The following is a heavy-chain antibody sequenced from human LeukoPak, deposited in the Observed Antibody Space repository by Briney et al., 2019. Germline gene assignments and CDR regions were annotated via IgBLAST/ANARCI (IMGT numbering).Heavy chain of an antibody. V-gene: IGHV3-7*03. CDR1: GFTFSHYY. D-gene: IGHD3-9*01. CDR2: IKQDGSEQ. J-gene: IGHJ4*02. Sequence: GGSLRLSCAASGFTFSHYYMSWVRQAPGKGLEWVANIKQDGSEQFYLDSVKGRFTISRDNAKNALYLQMNSLRAEDTAVYYCAKVHYYDILTGPFDYWGQGTLVTVSS. CDR3: AKVHYYDILTGPFDY.